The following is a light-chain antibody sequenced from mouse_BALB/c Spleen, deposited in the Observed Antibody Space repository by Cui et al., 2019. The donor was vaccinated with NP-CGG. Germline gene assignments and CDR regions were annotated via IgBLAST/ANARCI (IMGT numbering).Light chain of an antibody. CDR1: TGAVTISNY. V-gene: IGLV1*01. CDR3: ALWYSNHWV. CDR2: GTN. Sequence: QAVVTQESALTTLPGETVTLTCRSTTGAVTISNYANWVQENPDHLFTGLIGGTNNRVPGVPARFSGSLIGDKAALTITGAQTEDEAIYFCALWYSNHWVFGGGTKLTVL. J-gene: IGLJ1*01.